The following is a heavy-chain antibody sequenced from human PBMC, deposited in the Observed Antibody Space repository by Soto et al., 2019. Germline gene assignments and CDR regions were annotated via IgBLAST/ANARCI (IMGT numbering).Heavy chain of an antibody. CDR3: ARVRGTPVNWLHYLDH. Sequence: QVHLQESGPGLVKPSQTLSLTCTVSGDSISSGTSFWTWIRQHPGKGLEWIGYIYDGGSTNYNPSLTSRGDISLDTSENQFSLKLSAVTAADTAVYYCARVRGTPVNWLHYLDHWGQGSRVTVSS. CDR1: GDSISSGTSF. V-gene: IGHV4-31*03. D-gene: IGHD4-17*01. J-gene: IGHJ4*02. CDR2: IYDGGST.